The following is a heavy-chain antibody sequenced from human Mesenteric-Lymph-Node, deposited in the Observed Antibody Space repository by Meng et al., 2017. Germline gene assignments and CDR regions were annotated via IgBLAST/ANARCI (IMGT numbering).Heavy chain of an antibody. CDR1: GLTLSSYG. D-gene: IGHD3-10*01. Sequence: GGSLRPSCAASGLTLSSYGMHWVRQAPGKGREWVAVIWYEGSNKYYADSVKGRFTISRDNSKNTLYLQMNSLRAEDTAVYYCARDGESYMVRGGRYYYYVMDVWGQGTTVTVSS. V-gene: IGHV3-33*01. CDR2: IWYEGSNK. CDR3: ARDGESYMVRGGRYYYYVMDV. J-gene: IGHJ6*02.